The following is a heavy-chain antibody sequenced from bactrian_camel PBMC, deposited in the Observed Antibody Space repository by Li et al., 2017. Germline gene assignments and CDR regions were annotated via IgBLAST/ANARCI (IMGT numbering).Heavy chain of an antibody. V-gene: IGHV3S53*01. CDR3: AADTPYLSLGCGTWREDFAY. Sequence: HVQLVESGGGSVQAGGSLTLYCAASGDRAGSYCMAWFRQAPGKQREGVAAIGTDGDTSYSESAAGRFTISKDNAKNTLYLQMNSLEPEDTAVYTCAADTPYLSLGCGTWREDFAYWGQGTQVTVS. J-gene: IGHJ6*01. CDR1: GDRAGSYC. CDR2: IGTDGDT. D-gene: IGHD2*01.